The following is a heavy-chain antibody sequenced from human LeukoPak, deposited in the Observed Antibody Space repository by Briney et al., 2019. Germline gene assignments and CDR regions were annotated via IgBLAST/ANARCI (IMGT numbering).Heavy chain of an antibody. D-gene: IGHD4-17*01. CDR2: IKQDGSEK. CDR1: GFIFISYW. Sequence: GGSLRLSCAGSGFIFISYWMSWVRQAPGKGLEWVANIKQDGSEKYYVDSVKGRFTISRDNAKNSLYLQMNSLRAEDTAVYYCARRDVRVTTAYYYYYYYMDVWGKGTTVTVSS. CDR3: ARRDVRVTTAYYYYYYYMDV. V-gene: IGHV3-7*01. J-gene: IGHJ6*03.